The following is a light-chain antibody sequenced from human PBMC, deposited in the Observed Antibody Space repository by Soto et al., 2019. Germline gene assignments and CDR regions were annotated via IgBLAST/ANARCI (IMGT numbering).Light chain of an antibody. CDR2: GAS. CDR1: QSVSSSY. J-gene: IGKJ2*01. Sequence: EIVLTQSPGTLSLSPGERDTLSCRASQSVSSSYLTWYQQKPGQAPRLLIYGASSRATGIPDRFSGSGSGTDFTLTISRLEPEDFAVYYCQQYGSSGYTFGQGTKLEIK. V-gene: IGKV3-20*01. CDR3: QQYGSSGYT.